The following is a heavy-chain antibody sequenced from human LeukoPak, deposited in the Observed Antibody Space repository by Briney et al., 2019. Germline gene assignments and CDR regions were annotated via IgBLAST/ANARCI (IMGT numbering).Heavy chain of an antibody. CDR2: ISSSSSTI. CDR1: GFTFSSYS. V-gene: IGHV3-48*04. CDR3: ARADDFWDFDY. J-gene: IGHJ4*02. Sequence: GGSLRLSCAASGFTFSSYSMNWVRQAPGKGLEWVSYISSSSSTIYYADSVKGRFTISRDNAKNSLYLQMNSLGAEDTAVYYCARADDFWDFDYWGQGTLVTVSS. D-gene: IGHD3-3*01.